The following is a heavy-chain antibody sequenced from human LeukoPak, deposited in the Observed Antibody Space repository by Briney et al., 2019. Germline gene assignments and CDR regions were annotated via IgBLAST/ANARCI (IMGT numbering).Heavy chain of an antibody. CDR2: IYTSGST. Sequence: SETLSLTCTVSGGSISSGSYYWSWIRQPAGKGLEWIGRIYTSGSTNYNPSLKSRVTISVDTSKNQFSLKLSSVTAADTAVYYCARATYYYDSSGYYGALYYFDYWGQGTLVTVSS. CDR1: GGSISSGSYY. CDR3: ARATYYYDSSGYYGALYYFDY. V-gene: IGHV4-61*02. J-gene: IGHJ4*02. D-gene: IGHD3-22*01.